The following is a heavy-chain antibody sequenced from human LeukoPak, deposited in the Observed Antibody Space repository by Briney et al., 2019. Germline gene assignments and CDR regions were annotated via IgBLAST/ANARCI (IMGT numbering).Heavy chain of an antibody. CDR1: GFSLSTSGVC. CDR3: ARIAYSGSYFGY. D-gene: IGHD1-26*01. CDR2: IDWDDDK. V-gene: IGHV2-70*11. J-gene: IGHJ4*02. Sequence: SGPALVKPTQTLTLTCTFSGFSLSTSGVCVSWIRQPPGKALEWLARIDWDDDKYYSTSLKTRLTISKDTSKNQVVLTMTNMDPVDTATYYCARIAYSGSYFGYWGQGTLVTVSS.